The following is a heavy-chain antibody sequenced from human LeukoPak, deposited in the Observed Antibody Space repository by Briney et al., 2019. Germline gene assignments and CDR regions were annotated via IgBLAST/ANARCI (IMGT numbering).Heavy chain of an antibody. J-gene: IGHJ4*02. CDR1: GFTFSSYA. Sequence: GGSLRLSCAASGFTFSSYAMSWVRQAPGKGLEWVSAISGSGGSTYYADSVRGRFTISRDNSKNTLYLQMNSLRAEDTAVYYCAKGRSSGWYYFDYWGQGTLVTVSS. D-gene: IGHD6-19*01. CDR3: AKGRSSGWYYFDY. V-gene: IGHV3-23*01. CDR2: ISGSGGST.